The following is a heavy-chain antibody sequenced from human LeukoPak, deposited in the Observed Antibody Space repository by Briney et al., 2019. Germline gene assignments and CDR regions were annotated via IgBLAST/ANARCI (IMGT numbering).Heavy chain of an antibody. V-gene: IGHV3-48*03. CDR2: ISSSGRII. CDR1: GFTLSSYE. D-gene: IGHD3/OR15-3a*01. Sequence: GGSLRLSCAASGFTLSSYEMNWVRQAPGKGLEWVSYISSSGRIIYYGDSVKGRFTISRDNAKNSLYLQMNSLRAEDTAVYYCARGMTHDFWGQGTLVTVSS. CDR3: ARGMTHDF. J-gene: IGHJ4*02.